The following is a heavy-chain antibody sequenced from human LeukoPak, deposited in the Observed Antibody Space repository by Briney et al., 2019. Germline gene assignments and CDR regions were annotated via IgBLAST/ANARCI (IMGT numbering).Heavy chain of an antibody. Sequence: ASVKVSCKASGGTFSSYTISWVRQAPGQGLEWMGRIITILGIANYAQKFQGRVTITADKSTSTAYMELSSLRSEDTAVYYCASFGREQLVRYYYYYMDVWGKGTTVTVSS. D-gene: IGHD6-6*01. J-gene: IGHJ6*03. CDR1: GGTFSSYT. CDR3: ASFGREQLVRYYYYYMDV. V-gene: IGHV1-69*02. CDR2: IITILGIA.